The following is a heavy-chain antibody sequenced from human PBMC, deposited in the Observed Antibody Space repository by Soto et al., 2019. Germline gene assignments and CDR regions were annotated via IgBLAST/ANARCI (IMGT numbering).Heavy chain of an antibody. V-gene: IGHV3-33*01. CDR3: ARDHWYFDL. CDR1: GFTFSSYG. CDR2: IWNDGSNK. Sequence: QVQLVESGGGVVQPGRSLRLSCAASGFTFSSYGMHWVRQAPGKGLEWVAVIWNDGSNKYYADSVKGRFTISRDNSKNTLYLQMNSLRAEDTAVYYCARDHWYFDLWGRGTLVTVSS. J-gene: IGHJ2*01.